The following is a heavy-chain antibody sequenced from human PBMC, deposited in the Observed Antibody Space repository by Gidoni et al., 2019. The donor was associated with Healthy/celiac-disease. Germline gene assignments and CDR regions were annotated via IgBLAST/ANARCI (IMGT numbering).Heavy chain of an antibody. CDR2: ISSSSSTI. J-gene: IGHJ4*02. V-gene: IGHV3-48*02. CDR1: GFTFSSYS. Sequence: EVQLVESGGGLVQPGGSLRLSCAASGFTFSSYSMNWVRQAPGKGLEWVSYISSSSSTIYYADSVKGRFTISRDNAKNSLYLQMNSLRDEDTAVYYCARSRGRLRLGGLDYWGQGTLVTVSS. CDR3: ARSRGRLRLGGLDY. D-gene: IGHD5-12*01.